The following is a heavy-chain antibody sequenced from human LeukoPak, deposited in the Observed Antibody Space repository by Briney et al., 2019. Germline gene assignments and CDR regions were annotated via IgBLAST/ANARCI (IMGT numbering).Heavy chain of an antibody. D-gene: IGHD3-22*01. V-gene: IGHV4-34*01. Sequence: SETLSLTCAVYGGSFSGYYWSWIRQPPGKGLEWIGEINHSGSTNYNPSLKSRVTISVDTSKNQFSLKLSSVTAADTAVYYCARKRITMIVVAADPVDYWGRGTLVTVSS. CDR2: INHSGST. CDR3: ARKRITMIVVAADPVDY. CDR1: GGSFSGYY. J-gene: IGHJ4*02.